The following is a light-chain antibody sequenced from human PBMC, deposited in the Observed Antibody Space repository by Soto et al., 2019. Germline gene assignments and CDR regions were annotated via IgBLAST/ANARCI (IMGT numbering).Light chain of an antibody. CDR2: GAT. Sequence: EIVLTQSPGTLSLSLGERATISSTASQSISGTSLAWYQQKPGQAPRLLIYGATSRATGIPARFSGSGSGKEFTLTISSLHSEDFAVYYCQQYNNWPDTFGQGTKVDI. CDR3: QQYNNWPDT. CDR1: QSISGT. V-gene: IGKV3-15*01. J-gene: IGKJ1*01.